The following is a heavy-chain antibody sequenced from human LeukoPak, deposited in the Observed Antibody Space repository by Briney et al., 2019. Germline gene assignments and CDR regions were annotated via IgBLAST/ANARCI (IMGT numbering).Heavy chain of an antibody. D-gene: IGHD1-26*01. V-gene: IGHV4-4*07. Sequence: SETLSLTCTVSGVSISSYYWSWVRQPGGRGLGWLGRIYTSASTNYNPSIESRVTMSVDTSKNQFSLKLSSVTAADTAVYYCARFAGGAALGIYYFDYRGQGTLVTVSS. CDR2: IYTSAST. CDR3: ARFAGGAALGIYYFDY. J-gene: IGHJ4*02. CDR1: GVSISSYY.